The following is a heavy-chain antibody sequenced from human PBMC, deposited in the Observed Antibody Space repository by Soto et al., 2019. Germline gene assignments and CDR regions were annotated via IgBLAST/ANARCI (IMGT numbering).Heavy chain of an antibody. CDR1: TGSIRGSY. CDR2: FYYSGIT. J-gene: IGHJ4*02. Sequence: PSENLSLTCSVSTGSIRGSYWTWVRQPPGKGLEWIGYFYYSGITYYNPSLKSRVTISVDTSKNQFSLKLTSVTAADTAVYYCARHGSNWGQGTLVTVSS. V-gene: IGHV4-59*04. CDR3: ARHGSN.